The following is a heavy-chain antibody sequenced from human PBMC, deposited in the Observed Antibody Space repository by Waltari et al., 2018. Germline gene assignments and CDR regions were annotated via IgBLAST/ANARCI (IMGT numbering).Heavy chain of an antibody. V-gene: IGHV4-31*03. Sequence: QVHLQESAPGLVKPSETLSLTCTVAGASLTTGGFYWGWVRQRPGKGLEWIGYVYYDWESFYSPSLTSRIVISLDKTKNQFSLNLGSVTAADTATYFCVRATAGAASPFDYWGKGTLVTVSS. J-gene: IGHJ4*02. D-gene: IGHD6-19*01. CDR3: VRATAGAASPFDY. CDR2: VYYDWES. CDR1: GASLTTGGFY.